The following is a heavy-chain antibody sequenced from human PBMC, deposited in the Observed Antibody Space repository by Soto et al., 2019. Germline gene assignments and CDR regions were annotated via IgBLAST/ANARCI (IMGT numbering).Heavy chain of an antibody. J-gene: IGHJ4*02. CDR3: AHQPNDFWSGYPFDY. CDR1: GFSLSTSEVG. D-gene: IGHD3-3*01. V-gene: IGHV2-5*02. CDR2: IYWDDDK. Sequence: SGPTLVNPTQTLTLTCTFSGFSLSTSEVGVGWIRQPPGKALEWLALIYWDDDKRYSPSLKSRLTITKDTSKNQVVLTMTNMDPVDTATYYCAHQPNDFWSGYPFDYWGQGTLVTVSS.